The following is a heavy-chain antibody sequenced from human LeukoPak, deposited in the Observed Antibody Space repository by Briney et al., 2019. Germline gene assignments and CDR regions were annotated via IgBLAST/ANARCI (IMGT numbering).Heavy chain of an antibody. D-gene: IGHD4-17*01. J-gene: IGHJ6*02. CDR2: INHSGST. Sequence: PSETLSLTCAVYGGSFSGYYWSWIRQPPGKGLEWIGEINHSGSTNYNPSLKSRVTISVDTSKNQFSLKLSSVTAADTAVYYCARGDYGDYYYYGMDVWSQGTTVTVSS. CDR1: GGSFSGYY. CDR3: ARGDYGDYYYYGMDV. V-gene: IGHV4-34*01.